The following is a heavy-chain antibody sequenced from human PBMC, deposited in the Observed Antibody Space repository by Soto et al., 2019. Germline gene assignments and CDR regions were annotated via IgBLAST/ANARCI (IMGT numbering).Heavy chain of an antibody. CDR3: AKSFPVFGVVTGDY. J-gene: IGHJ4*02. CDR2: ISGSGDST. Sequence: GGSLRLSCAASGFTFSSYAMSWVRQAPGKGLEWVSSISGSGDSTYYADSVKGRFTISRDNSKNTLYMQMNSLRAEDSAVYYCAKSFPVFGVVTGDYWGQGTLVIVSS. CDR1: GFTFSSYA. D-gene: IGHD3-3*01. V-gene: IGHV3-23*01.